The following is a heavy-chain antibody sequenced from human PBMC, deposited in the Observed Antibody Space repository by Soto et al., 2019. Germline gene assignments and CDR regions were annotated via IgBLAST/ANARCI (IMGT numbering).Heavy chain of an antibody. CDR3: ARGRHSGFDY. CDR1: GDSVFTNGVA. CDR2: TYYRSKWSN. V-gene: IGHV6-1*01. J-gene: IGHJ4*02. D-gene: IGHD1-26*01. Sequence: QVQLQQSGPGLVKPSQTLSLTCAISGDSVFTNGVAWNWLRQSPSRGLEWLGRTYYRSKWSNDYAVSVKSRITINLDTSKNQLSLQLNSVMPEYTAVYYCARGRHSGFDYWGQGTLVTVSS.